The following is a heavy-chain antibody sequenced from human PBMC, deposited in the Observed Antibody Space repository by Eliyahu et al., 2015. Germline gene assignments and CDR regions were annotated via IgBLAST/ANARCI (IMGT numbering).Heavy chain of an antibody. D-gene: IGHD6-13*01. CDR3: ARASSSWFDFDY. CDR2: IYYSGST. Sequence: QVQLQESGPGLVKPSETLSLTCTVSGGSISSYYWSWIRQPPGKGLEWIGYIYYSGSTNYNPSLKSRVTISVDTSKNQFSLKLSSVTAADTAVYYCARASSSWFDFDYWGQGTLVTVSS. CDR1: GGSISSYY. J-gene: IGHJ4*02. V-gene: IGHV4-59*01.